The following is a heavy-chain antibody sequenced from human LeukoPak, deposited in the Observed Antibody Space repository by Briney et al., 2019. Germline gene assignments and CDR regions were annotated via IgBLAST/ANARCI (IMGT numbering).Heavy chain of an antibody. CDR3: ARGGRSGPTYYYDSSGYRYWDY. D-gene: IGHD3-22*01. J-gene: IGHJ4*02. CDR1: GGSISSYN. Sequence: PSETLSLTCTVSGGSISSYNWSWIRQPPGKGLEWIGYIYYSGSTNYNPSLKSRVTISVDTSKNQFSLKPSSVTAADTAVYYCARGGRSGPTYYYDSSGYRYWDYWGQGTLVTVSS. CDR2: IYYSGST. V-gene: IGHV4-59*08.